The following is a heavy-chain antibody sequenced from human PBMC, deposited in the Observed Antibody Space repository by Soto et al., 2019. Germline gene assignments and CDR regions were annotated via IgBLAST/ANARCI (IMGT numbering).Heavy chain of an antibody. CDR3: ASVGVNDFWSGYGMDV. CDR2: ISNSSSYI. Sequence: PVGSLRLSCAASGFTVSIYSVNWVHQAPGKGLEWVSSISNSSSYIYYADSVKGRFTISRDNAKNSLFLQMNSLRAEDTAVYYCASVGVNDFWSGYGMDVWGQGTTVTVSS. V-gene: IGHV3-21*01. D-gene: IGHD3-3*01. J-gene: IGHJ6*02. CDR1: GFTVSIYS.